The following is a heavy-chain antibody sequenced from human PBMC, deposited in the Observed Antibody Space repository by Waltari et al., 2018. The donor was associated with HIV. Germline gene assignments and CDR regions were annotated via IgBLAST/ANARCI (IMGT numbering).Heavy chain of an antibody. CDR3: ARTYKRITLFEIIRELSWFDP. J-gene: IGHJ5*02. V-gene: IGHV4-34*01. Sequence: QVQLQQWGAGLLKPSETLSLTCAIYGGSFDEYYWAWLRQTPEKGLEWLGDSNNIGTTTCKPSPKSRVTVSIDTSKNQFSLTLRSVTAADTAVYYCARTYKRITLFEIIRELSWFDPWGQGTLVTVSS. CDR2: SNNIGTT. CDR1: GGSFDEYY. D-gene: IGHD1-7*01.